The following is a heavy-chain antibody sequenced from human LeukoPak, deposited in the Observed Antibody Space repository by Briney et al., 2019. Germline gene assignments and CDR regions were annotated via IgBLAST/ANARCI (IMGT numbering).Heavy chain of an antibody. CDR2: ISGSSGST. J-gene: IGHJ5*02. CDR3: AKDQVVITTAGSWFDP. Sequence: GGSLRLSCAASGLTFRNYAMSWVRQAPGKGLEWVSGISGSSGSTFYADSVKGRFTISRDNSKNTVYLQMNSLRAEDTAVYYCAKDQVVITTAGSWFDPWGQGTLVTVSS. CDR1: GLTFRNYA. V-gene: IGHV3-23*01. D-gene: IGHD3-22*01.